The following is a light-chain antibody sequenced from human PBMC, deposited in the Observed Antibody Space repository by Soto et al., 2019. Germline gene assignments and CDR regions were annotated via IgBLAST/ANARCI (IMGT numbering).Light chain of an antibody. CDR3: QQTYSTPRT. Sequence: DIQMTQSPSSLSASVGDRVTITWRTSQTISSYLNWYQQKPGKAPKLLIYAASSLQSGVPSRFSGSGSGTDFTLTISSLQPEDLAIYFCQQTYSTPRTFGQGTKVEIK. V-gene: IGKV1-39*01. CDR1: QTISSY. J-gene: IGKJ1*01. CDR2: AAS.